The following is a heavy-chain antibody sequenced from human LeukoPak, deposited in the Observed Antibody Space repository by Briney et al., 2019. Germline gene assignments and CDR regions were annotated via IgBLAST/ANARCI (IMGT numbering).Heavy chain of an antibody. D-gene: IGHD4-23*01. Sequence: GGSLRLSCAASGFTFSIYGMGWVRQAPGKGLEWVSSISDNGGNTYYADSAKGRFTISRENAKNSLYLQMNSLRAGDTAVYYCAREGKGDAFDIWGQGTMVTVSS. CDR3: AREGKGDAFDI. CDR2: ISDNGGNT. V-gene: IGHV3-23*01. CDR1: GFTFSIYG. J-gene: IGHJ3*02.